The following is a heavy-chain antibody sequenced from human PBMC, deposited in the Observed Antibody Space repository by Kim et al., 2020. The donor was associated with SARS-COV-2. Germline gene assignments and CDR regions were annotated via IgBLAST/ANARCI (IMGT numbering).Heavy chain of an antibody. J-gene: IGHJ6*02. CDR3: ASLFDSSSYGMDV. D-gene: IGHD6-13*01. Sequence: YAQGFPGRFVFSLDTAVSTAYLQISSLKAEDTAVYYCASLFDSSSYGMDVWGQGTTVTVSS. V-gene: IGHV7-4-1*02.